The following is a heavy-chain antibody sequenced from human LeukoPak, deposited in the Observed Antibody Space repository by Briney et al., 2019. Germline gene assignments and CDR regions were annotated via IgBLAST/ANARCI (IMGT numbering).Heavy chain of an antibody. CDR3: ARDFYDGFALDY. CDR1: GFTFSTFW. J-gene: IGHJ4*02. V-gene: IGHV3-21*03. CDR2: IFSSSTYI. Sequence: SGGSLRLSCAASGFTFSTFWMSWVRQAPGKGLEWVSFIFSSSTYIYYTDSVKGRFTISRDNARNSLYLQMDNLRAEDTGVYYCARDFYDGFALDYWGQGTLVTVSS. D-gene: IGHD2/OR15-2a*01.